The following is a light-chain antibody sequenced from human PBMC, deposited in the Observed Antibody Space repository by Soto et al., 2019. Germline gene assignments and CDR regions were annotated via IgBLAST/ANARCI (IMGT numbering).Light chain of an antibody. J-gene: IGLJ2*01. CDR1: SSNVGTNF. CDR3: GTWDTKLSAVV. CDR2: DNS. V-gene: IGLV1-51*01. Sequence: QSVLTQPPSMSATPGQKVTISCSGSSSNVGTNFVSWYQQLPGTAPKLLIFDNSQRPSGIPDRFFGSKSGTSATLGITGPQTGDEDVYYCGTWDTKLSAVVFGGGTKLTVL.